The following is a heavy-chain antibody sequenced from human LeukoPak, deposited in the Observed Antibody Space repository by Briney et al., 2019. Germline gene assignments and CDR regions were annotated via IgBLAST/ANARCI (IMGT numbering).Heavy chain of an antibody. V-gene: IGHV4-59*08. CDR1: GGSISSYY. Sequence: PSETLSLTCTVSGGSISSYYWSWIRQPPGKGLEWIGYIYYSGSTNYNPSLKSRVTISVDTSKNRFSPKLSSVTAADTAVYYCARASSSGYYYYGMDVWGQGTTVTVSS. J-gene: IGHJ6*02. CDR3: ARASSSGYYYYGMDV. D-gene: IGHD6-13*01. CDR2: IYYSGST.